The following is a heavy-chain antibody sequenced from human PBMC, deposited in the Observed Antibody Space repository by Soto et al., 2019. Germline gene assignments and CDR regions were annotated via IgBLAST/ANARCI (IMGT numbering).Heavy chain of an antibody. CDR1: GGTFNRFT. J-gene: IGHJ4*02. D-gene: IGHD3-10*01. Sequence: QVQLVQSGAEVKEPGSSVKVSCKASGGTFNRFTSSWVRQAPGQGLEWMGRFIPMAGIIDYAQKFQGSVSITADKSATPVYMALRSLTSDDTAVDYGAGVRRDYVDDWGQGTLVTVSS. CDR3: AGVRRDYVDD. CDR2: FIPMAGII. V-gene: IGHV1-69*02.